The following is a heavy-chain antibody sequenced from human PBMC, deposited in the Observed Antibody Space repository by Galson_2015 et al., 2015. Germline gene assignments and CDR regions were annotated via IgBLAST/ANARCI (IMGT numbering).Heavy chain of an antibody. D-gene: IGHD3-10*01. Sequence: SLRLSCAASGFTFSSYGMHWVRQAPGKGPEWVAVIWYDGSNKYYADSVKGRFTISRDNSKNTLYLQMNSLRAEDTAVYYCARDITMVRGVIRYWGQGTLVTVSS. CDR1: GFTFSSYG. V-gene: IGHV3-33*01. J-gene: IGHJ4*02. CDR3: ARDITMVRGVIRY. CDR2: IWYDGSNK.